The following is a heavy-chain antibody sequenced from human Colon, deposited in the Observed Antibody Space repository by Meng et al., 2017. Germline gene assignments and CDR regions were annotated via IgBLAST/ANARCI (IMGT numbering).Heavy chain of an antibody. Sequence: GESPKISCAASGLTVSSNYMSWVRQAPGKGLEWVSIIYPAGDTYYADSVKGRLTISRDKYKDTLHLQMSSMTDDDTAVYYCVRQKLVVEKHNWFASWGQGTLVTVSS. CDR2: IYPAGDT. D-gene: IGHD6-13*01. CDR3: VRQKLVVEKHNWFAS. J-gene: IGHJ5*01. CDR1: GLTVSSNY. V-gene: IGHV3-66*02.